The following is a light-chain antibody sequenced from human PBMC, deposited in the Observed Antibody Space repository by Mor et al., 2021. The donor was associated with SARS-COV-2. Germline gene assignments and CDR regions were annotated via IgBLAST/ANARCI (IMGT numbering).Light chain of an antibody. CDR2: QDR. CDR3: QAWDSSTDWV. Sequence: WDQQTPGQSPVLVIYQDRRRPSGIPERFSGSNSGNTATLTISGAQPMDEADYYCQAWDSSTDWVFGGGTKLTVL. J-gene: IGLJ3*02. V-gene: IGLV3-1*01.